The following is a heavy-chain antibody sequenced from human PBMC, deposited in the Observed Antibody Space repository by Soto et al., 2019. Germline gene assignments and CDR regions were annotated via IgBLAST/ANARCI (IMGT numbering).Heavy chain of an antibody. Sequence: SETLSLTCTVSGGSISSSSYYWGWIRQPPGKGLEWIGSIYYSGSTYYNPSLKSRVTISVDTSKNQFSLKLSSVTAADTAVYYCEGGDYDSNGMDVWGQGTTVTVSS. CDR1: GGSISSSSYY. CDR3: EGGDYDSNGMDV. J-gene: IGHJ6*02. D-gene: IGHD4-17*01. V-gene: IGHV4-39*01. CDR2: IYYSGST.